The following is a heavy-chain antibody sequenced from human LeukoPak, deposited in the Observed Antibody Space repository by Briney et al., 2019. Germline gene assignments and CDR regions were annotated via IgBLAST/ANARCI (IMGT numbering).Heavy chain of an antibody. Sequence: GGPLRLSCAASGFTFSSYEMNWVRQAPGKGLEWVSYISSSGSTIYYADSVKGRFTISRDNAKNSLYLQMNSLRAEDTAVYYCAKTSTVTKHFDYWGQGTLVTVSS. CDR3: AKTSTVTKHFDY. CDR2: ISSSGSTI. J-gene: IGHJ4*02. V-gene: IGHV3-48*03. CDR1: GFTFSSYE. D-gene: IGHD4-17*01.